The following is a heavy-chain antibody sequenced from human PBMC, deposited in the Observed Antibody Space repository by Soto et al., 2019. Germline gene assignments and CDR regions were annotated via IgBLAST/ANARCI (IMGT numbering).Heavy chain of an antibody. CDR3: ARASRNYFAY. J-gene: IGHJ4*02. Sequence: NPSETLSLTCTVSGDSINDYYWSWIRQPPGKGLEWIGYIYHSGSTYYNPSLKSRVTISLDASKIQFSLKLNSVTAADTAVYYCARASRNYFAYWGQGTLVTVSS. CDR2: IYHSGST. CDR1: GDSINDYY. V-gene: IGHV4-59*01.